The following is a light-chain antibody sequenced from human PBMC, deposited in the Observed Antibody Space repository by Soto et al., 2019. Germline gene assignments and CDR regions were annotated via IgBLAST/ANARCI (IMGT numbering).Light chain of an antibody. CDR3: PQSNSYSWP. CDR2: DAS. Sequence: DIQITKAPSTLSASIRDRVSITCRASQSISSWLAWYQQKPGKAPKLLIYDASSLESGVPSRFSGSGSGTEFTLTIISLQHYDFATYHCPQSNSYSWPIAEGTKVDIK. CDR1: QSISSW. J-gene: IGKJ4*01. V-gene: IGKV1-5*01.